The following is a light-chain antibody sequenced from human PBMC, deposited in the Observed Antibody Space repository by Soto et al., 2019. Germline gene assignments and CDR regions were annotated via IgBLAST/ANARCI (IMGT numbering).Light chain of an antibody. Sequence: EIVLTQSPATLSLSPGERATLSCRASQSVSSYLAWYQQKPGQAPRLLIYDASNRATGIPARFSGSGSASDFTLTSSSVEPEDFAVYYGQQRSNWPGFGQGTRLEIK. CDR3: QQRSNWPG. CDR2: DAS. CDR1: QSVSSY. J-gene: IGKJ5*01. V-gene: IGKV3-11*01.